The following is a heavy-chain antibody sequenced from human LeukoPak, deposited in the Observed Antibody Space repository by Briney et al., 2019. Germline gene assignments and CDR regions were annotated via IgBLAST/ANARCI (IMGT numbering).Heavy chain of an antibody. Sequence: GGSLRLSCAASGFTFSSYEMNWVRQAPGKGLEWVSYISSSGSTIYYADSVKGRFTISRDNSKNTLYLQMNSLRAEDTAVYYCARHSPPYYDILTNFDSWGQGTLVTVSS. CDR2: ISSSGSTI. V-gene: IGHV3-48*03. CDR3: ARHSPPYYDILTNFDS. J-gene: IGHJ4*02. D-gene: IGHD3-9*01. CDR1: GFTFSSYE.